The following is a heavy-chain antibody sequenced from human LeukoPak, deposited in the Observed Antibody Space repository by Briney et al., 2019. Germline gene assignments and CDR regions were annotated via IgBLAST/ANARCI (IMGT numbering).Heavy chain of an antibody. CDR1: GGSFSGYY. D-gene: IGHD7-27*01. CDR2: INHSGST. V-gene: IGHV4-34*01. J-gene: IGHJ6*03. CDR3: ARGYRATSRHWGYYYYYMDV. Sequence: PSETLSLTCAVYGGSFSGYYWSWIRQPPGKGLEWIGGINHSGSTNYNPSLKSRVTISVDTSKNQFSLKLSSVTAADTAVYYCARGYRATSRHWGYYYYYMDVWGKGTTVTVSS.